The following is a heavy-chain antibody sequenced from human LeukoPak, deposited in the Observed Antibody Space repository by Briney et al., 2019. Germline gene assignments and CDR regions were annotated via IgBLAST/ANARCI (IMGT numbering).Heavy chain of an antibody. CDR3: ARLSDSSGWGYFDY. CDR2: ISAYNGNT. D-gene: IGHD6-19*01. CDR1: GYTFTSYG. J-gene: IGHJ4*02. Sequence: ASVKVSCKASGYTFTSYGISWVRQAPGQGLEWMGWISAYNGNTNYAQKLQGRVTMTTDTSTGTAYMELRSLRSDDTAVYYCARLSDSSGWGYFDYWGQGTLVTVSS. V-gene: IGHV1-18*04.